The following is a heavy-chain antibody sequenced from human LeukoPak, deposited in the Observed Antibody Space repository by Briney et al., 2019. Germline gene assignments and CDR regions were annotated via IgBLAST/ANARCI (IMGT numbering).Heavy chain of an antibody. D-gene: IGHD6-19*01. Sequence: GGSLRLSCAASGFTFSSYGMHWVRQAPGKGLEWVAIIGYDGDNKYYADSVKGRFTISRDNSKNTLSLQMNSLRGEDTAVRYCAKDPSTLYSSGLDFWGQGTLVTVSS. J-gene: IGHJ4*02. V-gene: IGHV3-30*02. CDR1: GFTFSSYG. CDR2: IGYDGDNK. CDR3: AKDPSTLYSSGLDF.